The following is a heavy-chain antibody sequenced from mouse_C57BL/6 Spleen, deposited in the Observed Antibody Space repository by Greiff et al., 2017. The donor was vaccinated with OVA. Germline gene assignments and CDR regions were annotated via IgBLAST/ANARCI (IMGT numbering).Heavy chain of an antibody. Sequence: EVMLVESGGGLVQPGGSMKLSCVASGFTFSNYWMNWVRQSPEKGLEWVAQIRLKSDNYATHYAESVKGRFTISRDDSKSSVYLQMNNLRAEDTGIYYCTEINYYGSKYYYAMDYWGQGTSVTVSS. CDR1: GFTFSNYW. D-gene: IGHD1-1*01. CDR2: IRLKSDNYAT. V-gene: IGHV6-3*01. CDR3: TEINYYGSKYYYAMDY. J-gene: IGHJ4*01.